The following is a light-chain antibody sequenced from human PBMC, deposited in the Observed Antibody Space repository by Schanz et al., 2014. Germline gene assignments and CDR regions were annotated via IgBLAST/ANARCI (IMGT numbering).Light chain of an antibody. V-gene: IGKV3-20*01. J-gene: IGKJ1*01. Sequence: EVVMTQPPATLSVSPGERATLSCRASQSISSNLAWYQQRPGQAPRLLIYGASTRATGIPDRCSGSGSGTDFTLSISGLEPEDFAVYYCQQYGSSPRTFGQGTKVEIK. CDR1: QSISSN. CDR2: GAS. CDR3: QQYGSSPRT.